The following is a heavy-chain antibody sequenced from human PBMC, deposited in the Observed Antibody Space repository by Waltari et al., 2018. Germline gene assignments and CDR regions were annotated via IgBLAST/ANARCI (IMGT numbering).Heavy chain of an antibody. D-gene: IGHD2-15*01. CDR2: IYPSGIT. V-gene: IGHV4-4*07. J-gene: IGHJ6*03. Sequence: QVQLQESGPGLLKPSETLSLSCTVSGGSLNGYYWSWIRQPAGEGLEWVGRIYPSGITNYNPSLKSRVTMSVDTSRNQFSLKLTSVTGADTAIYYCARSIVVVSAANYYYYYYYMDVWGKGTTVTISS. CDR1: GGSLNGYY. CDR3: ARSIVVVSAANYYYYYYYMDV.